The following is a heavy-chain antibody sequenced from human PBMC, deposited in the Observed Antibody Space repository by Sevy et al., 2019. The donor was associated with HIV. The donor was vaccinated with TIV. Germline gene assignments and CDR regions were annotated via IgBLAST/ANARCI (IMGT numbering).Heavy chain of an antibody. J-gene: IGHJ4*02. CDR3: ARAIALAHSY. D-gene: IGHD6-13*01. CDR1: GFTFSIYW. CDR2: IKPDGSKK. V-gene: IGHV3-7*01. Sequence: GGSLRLSCAASGFTFSIYWMTWVRQAPGKGLEWVANIKPDGSKKYYVDSVKGRFTISRDNAENSLYLQMNSLRAEDTAVYYCARAIALAHSYWGQGTQVTVSS.